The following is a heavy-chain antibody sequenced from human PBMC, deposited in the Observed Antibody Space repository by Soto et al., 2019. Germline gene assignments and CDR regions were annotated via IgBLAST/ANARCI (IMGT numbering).Heavy chain of an antibody. D-gene: IGHD3-22*01. CDR3: ARPLRDRNYYYGMAV. Sequence: QVQLVQSGAEMQQPGASVRVSCKASGGTFSKYAFSWVRQAPGQGLEWLGGTIPMFGTLYYAQKFQGRVAISADESTATVYMALSSLRSEDTAVYFCARPLRDRNYYYGMAVWGQGTTVTVSS. V-gene: IGHV1-69*01. J-gene: IGHJ6*02. CDR1: GGTFSKYA. CDR2: TIPMFGTL.